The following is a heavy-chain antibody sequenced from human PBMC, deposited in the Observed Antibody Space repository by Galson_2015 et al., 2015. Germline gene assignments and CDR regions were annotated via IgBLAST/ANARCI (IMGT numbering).Heavy chain of an antibody. J-gene: IGHJ6*03. CDR3: ARRGCSTTSCHEDYYYMYV. CDR1: GFTFSDYY. V-gene: IGHV3-11*01. D-gene: IGHD2-2*01. CDR2: ISSSGNTI. Sequence: SLRLSCAASGFTFSDYYMTWIRQAPGKGLEWVSYISSSGNTIYYADSVKGRFTTSRDNANNSLYLQMNSLRAEDTAVYYCARRGCSTTSCHEDYYYMYVWGKGTTVTVSS.